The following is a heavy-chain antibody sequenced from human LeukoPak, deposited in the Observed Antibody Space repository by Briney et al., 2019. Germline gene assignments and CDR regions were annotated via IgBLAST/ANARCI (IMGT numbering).Heavy chain of an antibody. Sequence: GASVKVSCKASGGTFSSYAISWVRQAPGQGLEWMGGIIPIFGTANYAQKFQGRVTITADKSTSTAYMELSSLRSEDTAVYYCATIIGDYDFWSGYLGYWGQGTLVTVSS. CDR1: GGTFSSYA. CDR3: ATIIGDYDFWSGYLGY. CDR2: IIPIFGTA. D-gene: IGHD3-3*01. J-gene: IGHJ4*02. V-gene: IGHV1-69*06.